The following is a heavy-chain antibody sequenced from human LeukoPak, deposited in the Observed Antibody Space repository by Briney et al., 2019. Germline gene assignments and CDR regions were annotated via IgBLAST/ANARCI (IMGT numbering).Heavy chain of an antibody. CDR1: GYTFTIYY. J-gene: IGHJ6*03. CDR3: ARTADSSSPESYYYYMDV. V-gene: IGHV1-46*01. D-gene: IGHD6-6*01. CDR2: INPSGGST. Sequence: ASVTLSFTASGYTFTIYYMHWVRHAPGQGLEWMGIINPSGGSTSYSQKSQGRVTITRDTSTSTVYMGMSSLRSEDTAVYYCARTADSSSPESYYYYMDVWGKGTTVTVSS.